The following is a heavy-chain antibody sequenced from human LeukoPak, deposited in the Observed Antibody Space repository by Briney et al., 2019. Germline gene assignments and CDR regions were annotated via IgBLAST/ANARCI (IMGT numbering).Heavy chain of an antibody. CDR3: AKDVPSMAAPFDH. V-gene: IGHV1-69*04. D-gene: IGHD5-24*01. Sequence: SVKISCKASGGTFSSYAISWVRQAPGQGLEWMGRIIPFLGIANYAQKFQGRVTITADKSTSTAYMELSSLRVDDTAVYYCAKDVPSMAAPFDHWGQGALVTVSS. CDR1: GGTFSSYA. CDR2: IIPFLGIA. J-gene: IGHJ4*02.